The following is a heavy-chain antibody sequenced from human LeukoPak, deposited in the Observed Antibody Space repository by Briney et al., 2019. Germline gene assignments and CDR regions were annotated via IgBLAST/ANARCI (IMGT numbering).Heavy chain of an antibody. Sequence: GSLRLSCAASGFTVSPNYMNWVRQAPGKGLEWISYISASGRTTYYADSVKGRFTISRDNAKNSLSLQMNSLRAEDTAVYLRARDPIDYSGSVGDYGIDVWGQGTTVTVSS. J-gene: IGHJ6*02. V-gene: IGHV3-11*04. CDR3: ARDPIDYSGSVGDYGIDV. D-gene: IGHD1-26*01. CDR1: GFTVSPNY. CDR2: ISASGRTT.